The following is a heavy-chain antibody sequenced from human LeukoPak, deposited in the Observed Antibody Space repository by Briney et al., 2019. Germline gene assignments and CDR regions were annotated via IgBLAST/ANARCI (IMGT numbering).Heavy chain of an antibody. CDR2: ISYSGST. V-gene: IGHV4-61*08. J-gene: IGHJ4*02. Sequence: SETLSLTCTVSRGSVSSGDYYWTWIRQPPGKGLEWIGYISYSGSTNYNPSLKSRVTISVDKSTNQFSLKLNSVTAADTAVYYCARAPYDFWSGYQTYYFDYWGQGTLVTVSS. CDR3: ARAPYDFWSGYQTYYFDY. CDR1: RGSVSSGDYY. D-gene: IGHD3-3*01.